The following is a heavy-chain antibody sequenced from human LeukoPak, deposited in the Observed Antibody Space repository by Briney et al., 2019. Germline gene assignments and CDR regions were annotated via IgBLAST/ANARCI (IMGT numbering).Heavy chain of an antibody. J-gene: IGHJ4*02. V-gene: IGHV3-21*01. D-gene: IGHD3-3*01. Sequence: PGGSLRLSCAASGFTFSSYSMNWVRQAPGKGLEWVSSISSRSSYIYYADSMKGRFTISRDNAKNSLYLQMNSLRAEDTAVYYCARGKEDYDFWSGYPSDYWGQGTLVTVSS. CDR3: ARGKEDYDFWSGYPSDY. CDR1: GFTFSSYS. CDR2: ISSRSSYI.